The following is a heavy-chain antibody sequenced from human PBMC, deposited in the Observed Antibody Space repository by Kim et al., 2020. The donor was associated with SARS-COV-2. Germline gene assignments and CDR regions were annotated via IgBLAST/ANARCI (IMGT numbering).Heavy chain of an antibody. J-gene: IGHJ4*02. D-gene: IGHD1-1*01. CDR2: ISSSGSTI. CDR3: ASRQRYNWNIGHY. CDR1: GFTFSDYY. V-gene: IGHV3-11*01. Sequence: GGSLRLSCAASGFTFSDYYMSWIRQAPGKGLEWVSYISSSGSTIYYADSVKGRFTISRDNAKNSLYLQMNSLRAEDTAVYYCASRQRYNWNIGHYWGQGTLVTVSS.